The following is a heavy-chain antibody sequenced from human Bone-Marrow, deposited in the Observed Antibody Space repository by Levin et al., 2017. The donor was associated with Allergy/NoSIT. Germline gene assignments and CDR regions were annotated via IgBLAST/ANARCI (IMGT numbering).Heavy chain of an antibody. CDR1: GFTFSSYA. V-gene: IGHV3-30*04. CDR2: ISYDGSNK. Sequence: PGGSLRLSCAASGFTFSSYAMHWVRQAPGKGLEWVAVISYDGSNKYYADSVKGRFTISRDNSKNTLYLQMNSLRAEDTAVYYCARDQWLTDRTWGVFDYWGQGTLVTVSS. J-gene: IGHJ4*02. D-gene: IGHD6-19*01. CDR3: ARDQWLTDRTWGVFDY.